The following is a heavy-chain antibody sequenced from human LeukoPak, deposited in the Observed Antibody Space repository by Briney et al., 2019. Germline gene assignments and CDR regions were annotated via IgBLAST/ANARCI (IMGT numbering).Heavy chain of an antibody. D-gene: IGHD3-10*01. CDR1: GYTFSGYY. J-gene: IGHJ5*02. V-gene: IGHV1-2*02. CDR3: ARPLRVTMIRGAAFRASSDFDP. CDR2: INPNTGGT. Sequence: ASVKVSCKASGYTFSGYYIHWVRQAPRQGLEWMGWINPNTGGTKYAQRFQDRVTMTRDTSISTAYMEVSRLRYDDTAVYYCARPLRVTMIRGAAFRASSDFDPWGQGTLVTVSS.